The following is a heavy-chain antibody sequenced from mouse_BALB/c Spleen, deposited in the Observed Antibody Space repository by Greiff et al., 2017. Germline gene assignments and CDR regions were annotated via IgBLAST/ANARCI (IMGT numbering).Heavy chain of an antibody. CDR1: GYTFTSYW. CDR2: INPSTGYT. D-gene: IGHD4-1*02. Sequence: VQLQQSGAELAKPGASVKMSCKASGYTFTSYWMHWVKQRPGQGLEWIGYINPSTGYTEYNQKFKDKATLTADKSSSTAYMQLSSLTSEDSAVYYCAQLGPFAYWGQGTLVTVSA. V-gene: IGHV1-7*01. J-gene: IGHJ3*01. CDR3: AQLGPFAY.